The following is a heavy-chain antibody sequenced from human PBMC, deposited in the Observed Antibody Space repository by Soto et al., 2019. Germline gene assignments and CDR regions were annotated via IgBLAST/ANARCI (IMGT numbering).Heavy chain of an antibody. CDR3: AKFINYDILIKGNRGGFDY. D-gene: IGHD3-9*01. CDR1: GFTFINYA. CDR2: ISGGGGST. J-gene: IGHJ4*02. V-gene: IGHV3-23*01. Sequence: EVQLLDSGGGLVQPGGSLRLSCAASGFTFINYAMSWVRQAPGKGLEWVSGISGGGGSTYYADSVKGRFTISRDNSNNTLYLQMNSLGVEDTAVYYCAKFINYDILIKGNRGGFDYWGQGTLVTASS.